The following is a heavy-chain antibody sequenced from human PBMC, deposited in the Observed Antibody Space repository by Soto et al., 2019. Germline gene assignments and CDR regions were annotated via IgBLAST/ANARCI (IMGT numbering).Heavy chain of an antibody. CDR3: ARDHVLMANYYYYGMDV. V-gene: IGHV1-2*04. Sequence: ASVKVSCKASGYTFTGYYMHWVRQAPGQGLEWMGWINPNSGGTNYAQKFQGWVTMTRDTSISTAYMELSRLRSDDTAVYYCARDHVLMANYYYYGMDVWGQGTTVTVSS. CDR2: INPNSGGT. D-gene: IGHD2-8*01. CDR1: GYTFTGYY. J-gene: IGHJ6*02.